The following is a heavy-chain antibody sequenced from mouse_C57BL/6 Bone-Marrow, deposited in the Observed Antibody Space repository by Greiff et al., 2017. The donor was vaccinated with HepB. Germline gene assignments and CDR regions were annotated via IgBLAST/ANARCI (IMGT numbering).Heavy chain of an antibody. Sequence: EVMLVESGGGLVKPGGSLKLSCAASGFTFSSYAMSWVRQTPEKRLEWVATISDGGSYTYYPDNVKGRFTISRDNAKNNLYLQMSHLKSEDTAMYYCAREGGSVFDYCGQGTTLTVSS. D-gene: IGHD1-1*01. J-gene: IGHJ2*01. CDR1: GFTFSSYA. CDR3: AREGGSVFDY. CDR2: ISDGGSYT. V-gene: IGHV5-4*01.